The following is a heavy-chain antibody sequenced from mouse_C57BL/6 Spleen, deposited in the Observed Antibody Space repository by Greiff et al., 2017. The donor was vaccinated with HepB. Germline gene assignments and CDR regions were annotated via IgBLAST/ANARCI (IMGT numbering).Heavy chain of an antibody. V-gene: IGHV1-42*01. J-gene: IGHJ1*03. D-gene: IGHD2-4*01. CDR2: INPSTGGT. Sequence: VQLQQSGPELVKPGASVKISCKASGYSFTGYYMNWVKQSPEKSLEWIGEINPSTGGTTYNQKFKAKATLTVDKSSSTAYMQLKSLTSEDSAVYYCARNDYDGYFDVWGTGTTVTVSS. CDR3: ARNDYDGYFDV. CDR1: GYSFTGYY.